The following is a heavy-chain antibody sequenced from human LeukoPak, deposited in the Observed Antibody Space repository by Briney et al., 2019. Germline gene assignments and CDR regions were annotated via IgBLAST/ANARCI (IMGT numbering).Heavy chain of an antibody. CDR1: GGTFSSYA. D-gene: IGHD5-18*01. V-gene: IGHV1-69*01. J-gene: IGHJ3*02. Sequence: GASVKVSCTASGGTFSSYAISWVRQAPGQGLEWMGGIIPIFGTANYAQKFQGRVTITADESTSTAYMELSSLRSEDTAMYYCARTDTVDAFDIWGQGTMVTVSS. CDR2: IIPIFGTA. CDR3: ARTDTVDAFDI.